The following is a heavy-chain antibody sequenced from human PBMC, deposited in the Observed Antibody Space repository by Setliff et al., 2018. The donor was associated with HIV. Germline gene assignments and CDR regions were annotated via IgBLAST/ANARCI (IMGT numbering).Heavy chain of an antibody. CDR1: GGSLSDSY. Sequence: SETLSLTCAVYGGSLSDSYYNWIRQPPGKGLEWIGEISHSGSASYNSSLKSRVTMSVDKSKNHVSLTLTSLTAADTAIYYCARDQRLPGVQPPYWYFDLWGRGTLVTVSS. V-gene: IGHV4-34*01. D-gene: IGHD7-27*01. CDR3: ARDQRLPGVQPPYWYFDL. J-gene: IGHJ2*01. CDR2: ISHSGSA.